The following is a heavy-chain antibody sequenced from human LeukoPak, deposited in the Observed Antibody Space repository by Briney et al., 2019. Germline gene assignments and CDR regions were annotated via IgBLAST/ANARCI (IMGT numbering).Heavy chain of an antibody. Sequence: ASVKVSCKASGYTFTSYDINWVRQATGQGLEWMGWMNPNSGNTGYAQKFQGRVTMTRSTSISTAYMELSSLRSEDTAVYYCAKKDGEYCSSTSCYSPGQGWDAFDIWGQGTMVTVSS. CDR1: GYTFTSYD. J-gene: IGHJ3*02. V-gene: IGHV1-8*01. CDR2: MNPNSGNT. CDR3: AKKDGEYCSSTSCYSPGQGWDAFDI. D-gene: IGHD2-2*02.